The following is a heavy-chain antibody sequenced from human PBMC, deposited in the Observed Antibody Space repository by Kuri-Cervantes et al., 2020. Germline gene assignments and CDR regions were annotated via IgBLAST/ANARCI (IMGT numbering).Heavy chain of an antibody. V-gene: IGHV3-30*02. Sequence: GESLKISCAASGFTFSSYGMHWVRQAPGKGLEWVAFIRYDGSNKYYADSVKGRFTISRDNSKNTLSLQMNSLRAEDTAVYYCARDSEAVAGTGAFDYWGQGTLVTVSS. CDR1: GFTFSSYG. J-gene: IGHJ4*02. CDR3: ARDSEAVAGTGAFDY. D-gene: IGHD6-19*01. CDR2: IRYDGSNK.